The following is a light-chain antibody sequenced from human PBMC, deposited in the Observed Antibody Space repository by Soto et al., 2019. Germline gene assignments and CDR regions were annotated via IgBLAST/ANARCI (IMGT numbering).Light chain of an antibody. CDR2: NNL. CDR3: QSFDSSLRVYV. J-gene: IGLJ1*01. V-gene: IGLV1-40*01. Sequence: QSVLTQPPSVSGAPGQRVTISCTGSSSNFGAGYEVHWYKQVPGAAPTLVIFNNLNRPSGVPERFSGSKSGTSASPVISGLQAEDEADYYCQSFDSSLRVYVFGSGTKVTVL. CDR1: SSNFGAGYE.